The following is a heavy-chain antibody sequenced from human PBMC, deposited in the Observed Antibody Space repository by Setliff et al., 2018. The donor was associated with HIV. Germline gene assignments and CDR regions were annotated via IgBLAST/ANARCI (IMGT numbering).Heavy chain of an antibody. Sequence: GGSLRLSCAASGFAFSTFDMNWVRQTPERGLEWVSAVSPSSIVTYYADSVKGRFTVSRDDSNNMLFLQMSSLGPEDTALYYCAKPTSGLYPRAFDLWGQGTLVT. CDR2: VSPSSIVT. J-gene: IGHJ3*01. CDR3: AKPTSGLYPRAFDL. V-gene: IGHV3-23*01. CDR1: GFAFSTFD. D-gene: IGHD1-26*01.